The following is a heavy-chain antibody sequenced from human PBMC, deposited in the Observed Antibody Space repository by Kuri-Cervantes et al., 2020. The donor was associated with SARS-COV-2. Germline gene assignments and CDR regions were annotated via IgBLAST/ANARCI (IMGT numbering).Heavy chain of an antibody. J-gene: IGHJ3*02. CDR1: GFTFSRYW. CDR2: ISWNSGSI. CDR3: AKDIGYCSSTSCYTDAFDI. Sequence: SLKISCAASGFTFSRYWMHWVRQAPGKGLEWVSGISWNSGSIGYADSVKGRFTISRDNAKNSLYPQMNSLRAEDTALYYCAKDIGYCSSTSCYTDAFDIWGQGTMVTVSS. D-gene: IGHD2-2*02. V-gene: IGHV3-9*01.